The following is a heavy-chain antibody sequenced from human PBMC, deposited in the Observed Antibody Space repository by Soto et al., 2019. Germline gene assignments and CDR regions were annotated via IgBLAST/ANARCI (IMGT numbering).Heavy chain of an antibody. CDR2: INHSGST. J-gene: IGHJ4*02. CDR3: ARSYLGGNFDS. CDR1: GGPFRGYY. V-gene: IGHV4-34*01. D-gene: IGHD2-15*01. Sequence: PGTRSPTSAFYGGPFRGYYWAWIRQPPGKGLEWIGEINHSGSTNYNPSLQSRVSISIDTSRKQFSLNLSSVTAADTAMYYCARSYLGGNFDSWGQGTLVTVSS.